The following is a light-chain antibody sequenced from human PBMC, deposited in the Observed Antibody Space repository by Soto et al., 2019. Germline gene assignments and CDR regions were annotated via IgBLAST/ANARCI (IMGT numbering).Light chain of an antibody. CDR1: SSYVGGYNY. J-gene: IGLJ1*01. Sequence: QSVLTQSRSVSGSPGQSVTISCTGTSSYVGGYNYVSWYQQHPGKAPKLMIYDVSKRPSGVPDRFSGSKSGNTASLTISWLQAEDEADYYCCSYAGSYTYVFGTGTKVTVL. CDR2: DVS. CDR3: CSYAGSYTYV. V-gene: IGLV2-11*01.